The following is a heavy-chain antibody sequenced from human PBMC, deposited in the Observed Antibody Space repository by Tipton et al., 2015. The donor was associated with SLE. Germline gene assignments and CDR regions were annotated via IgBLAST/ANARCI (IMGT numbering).Heavy chain of an antibody. CDR1: GFTFSSYW. V-gene: IGHV3-7*03. CDR3: TRDRRAVAATPHAFDI. J-gene: IGHJ3*02. D-gene: IGHD6-19*01. CDR2: IKQDGSEK. Sequence: GSLRLSCAASGFTFSSYWMSWVRQAPGKGLEWVANIKQDGSEKYYVDSVKGRFTISRDNAKNSLYLQMNSLRAEDTALYYCTRDRRAVAATPHAFDIWGQGTMVTVSS.